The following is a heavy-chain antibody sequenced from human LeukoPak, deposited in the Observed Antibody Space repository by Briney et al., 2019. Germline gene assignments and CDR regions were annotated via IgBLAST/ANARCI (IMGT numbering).Heavy chain of an antibody. V-gene: IGHV1-18*01. CDR1: GYTFTSYG. CDR2: ISAYNGNT. J-gene: IGHJ3*02. D-gene: IGHD5-12*01. Sequence: GASVKVSCKASGYTFTSYGISRVRQAPGQGLEWMGWISAYNGNTNYAQKLQGRVTMTTDTSTSTAYMELRSLRSDDTAVYYCARSDIVATRSAFDIWGQGTMVTVSS. CDR3: ARSDIVATRSAFDI.